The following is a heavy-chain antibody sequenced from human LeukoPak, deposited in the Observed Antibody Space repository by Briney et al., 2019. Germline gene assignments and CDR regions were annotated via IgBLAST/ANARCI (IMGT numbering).Heavy chain of an antibody. J-gene: IGHJ5*02. CDR2: INSDSGFT. V-gene: IGHV1-2*02. D-gene: IGHD3-9*01. Sequence: ASVKVSCKASGYTFTGYYMNWVRQAPGQGLEWMGWINSDSGFTKYAQKFQGRVTMTRDTSITTVYMDPTRLTSDDTAVYYCARNFDTKGFAPWGQGSLVTVSS. CDR3: ARNFDTKGFAP. CDR1: GYTFTGYY.